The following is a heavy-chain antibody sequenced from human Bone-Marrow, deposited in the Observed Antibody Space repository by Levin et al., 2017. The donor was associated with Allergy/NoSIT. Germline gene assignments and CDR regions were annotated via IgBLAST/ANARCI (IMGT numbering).Heavy chain of an antibody. Sequence: PGGSLRLSCKVSGYSFNNYWIGWVRQSPGKGLEWMGIIYPGDSDTRYSPSFQGQVAISVDRFRRTAYLQWSSLKASDTAVYYCARHWARDPYHMAVEVVADFWGQGTLVNVSS. V-gene: IGHV5-51*01. J-gene: IGHJ4*02. CDR1: GYSFNNYW. D-gene: IGHD6-19*01. CDR3: ARHWARDPYHMAVEVVADF. CDR2: IYPGDSDT.